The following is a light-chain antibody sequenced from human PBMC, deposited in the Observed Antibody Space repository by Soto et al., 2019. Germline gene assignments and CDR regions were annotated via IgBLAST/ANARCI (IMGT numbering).Light chain of an antibody. CDR1: NSDIGGYNY. J-gene: IGLJ2*01. Sequence: QSALTQPPSASGSPGQSVTISCTGTNSDIGGYNYVSWYQQHPGKAPKLMIYEVTKRPSGVPDRFSGSRSGNTASLTVSGLQAEVEADYYCSSYAGSNNVVFGGGTKLTVL. CDR3: SSYAGSNNVV. CDR2: EVT. V-gene: IGLV2-8*01.